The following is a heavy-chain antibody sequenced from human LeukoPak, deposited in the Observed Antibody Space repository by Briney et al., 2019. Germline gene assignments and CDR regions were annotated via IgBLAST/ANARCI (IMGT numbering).Heavy chain of an antibody. D-gene: IGHD6-19*01. CDR3: AGDSGGYPDF. J-gene: IGHJ4*02. CDR1: GYSFSDPW. CDR2: IYPGNSET. Sequence: GQSLKISCKGTGYSFSDPWIGWVRQTPGKGLEWMGIIYPGNSETRYSPSFQGQVTISADKSISTAYLQWSNLKASGTAMYFCAGDSGGYPDFWGQGTLVTVTS. V-gene: IGHV5-51*01.